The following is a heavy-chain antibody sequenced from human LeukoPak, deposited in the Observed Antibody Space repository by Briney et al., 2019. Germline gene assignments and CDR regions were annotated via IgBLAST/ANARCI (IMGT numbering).Heavy chain of an antibody. Sequence: GASVKVSCKASGYTFTSYDINWVRQATGQGLEWMGWMNPNSGNTGYAQKFQGRVTITRNTSISTAYMELSSLRSEDTAVYYCARGHCYGSGSYRCYYYYYMDVWGKGTTVIVSS. CDR2: MNPNSGNT. J-gene: IGHJ6*03. D-gene: IGHD3-10*01. V-gene: IGHV1-8*03. CDR3: ARGHCYGSGSYRCYYYYYMDV. CDR1: GYTFTSYD.